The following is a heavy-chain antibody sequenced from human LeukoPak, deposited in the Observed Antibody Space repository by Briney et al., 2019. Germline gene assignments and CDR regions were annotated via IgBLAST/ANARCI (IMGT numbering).Heavy chain of an antibody. J-gene: IGHJ4*02. CDR3: ARDPGSSGCFYFDY. D-gene: IGHD6-19*01. Sequence: GGSLRLSCAASGFTFSNAWMSWVRQAPGKGLEGVAIIWYDGSKKYYADSVKGRFTISRDDSQNTLYLQMNSLRAEDTAVYYCARDPGSSGCFYFDYWGQGTLVTVSS. CDR2: IWYDGSKK. V-gene: IGHV3-33*08. CDR1: GFTFSNAW.